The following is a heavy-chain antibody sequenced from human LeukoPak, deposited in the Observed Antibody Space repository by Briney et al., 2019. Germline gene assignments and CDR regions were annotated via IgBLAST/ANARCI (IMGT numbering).Heavy chain of an antibody. Sequence: GGSLRLSCAASGFTFSSYWMHWVRQAPGKGLVWVSCINRDGSSTSYADSVKGRFTIYRDNAKNTLYLQMNSLRAEDTAVYYCARGLYSYGRFDYWGQGSLVTVSS. CDR1: GFTFSSYW. CDR3: ARGLYSYGRFDY. V-gene: IGHV3-74*01. J-gene: IGHJ4*02. D-gene: IGHD5-18*01. CDR2: INRDGSST.